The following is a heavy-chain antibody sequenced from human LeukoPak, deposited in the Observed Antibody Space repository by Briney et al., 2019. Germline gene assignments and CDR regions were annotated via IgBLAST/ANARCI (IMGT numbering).Heavy chain of an antibody. CDR3: ARGTGIARPDY. J-gene: IGHJ4*02. CDR1: GFTFNNYA. CDR2: ISNSGGNT. Sequence: GGSLRLSCAASGFTFNNYAMTWVRQAPGKGLEWVSAISNSGGNTYYADSLKGRFTISRDNSNNTLYLQMYGLRAEDTAVYYCARGTGIARPDYWGQGTLVTVSS. D-gene: IGHD6-6*01. V-gene: IGHV3-23*01.